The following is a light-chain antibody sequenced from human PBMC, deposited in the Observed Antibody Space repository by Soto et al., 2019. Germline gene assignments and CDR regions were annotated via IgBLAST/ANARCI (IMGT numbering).Light chain of an antibody. CDR1: QSVSSSY. CDR3: QQYGSSPRT. V-gene: IGKV3-20*01. CDR2: GAS. Sequence: EIVLTQSPGTLSLPPGERATLSCRASQSVSSSYLAWYQQKPGQAPRLLMYGASTRATGIPDRFSGSGSGTDFTLTISRLEPEDFAVYYCQQYGSSPRTFGQGTKVEIK. J-gene: IGKJ1*01.